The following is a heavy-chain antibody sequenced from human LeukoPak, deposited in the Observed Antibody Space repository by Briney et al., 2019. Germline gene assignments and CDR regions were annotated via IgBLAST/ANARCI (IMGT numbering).Heavy chain of an antibody. CDR3: ARAYCSSTSCYANYFDY. J-gene: IGHJ4*02. V-gene: IGHV1-46*02. D-gene: IGHD2-2*01. CDR1: EYTFDSYD. Sequence: GASVKGSCKASEYTFDSYDINWVRQAPGQGLEWMGIINPSGGSTSYAQKFQGRVTMTRDTSTSTVYMELSSLRSEDTAVYYCARAYCSSTSCYANYFDYWGQGTLVTVSS. CDR2: INPSGGST.